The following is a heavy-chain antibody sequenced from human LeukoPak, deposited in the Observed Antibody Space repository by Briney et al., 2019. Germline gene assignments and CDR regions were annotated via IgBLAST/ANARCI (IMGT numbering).Heavy chain of an antibody. V-gene: IGHV3-15*01. CDR3: TTDPPRGYSYGYSY. D-gene: IGHD5-18*01. Sequence: GGSLRLSCAASGFTFINACMSWVRQAPCKGLKWVGRIKSKTDGGTTDYAAPVKGRFTISRDDSKNTLYLQMNSLKTEDTAVYYCTTDPPRGYSYGYSYWGQGTPVTVSS. CDR2: IKSKTDGGTT. CDR1: GFTFINAC. J-gene: IGHJ4*02.